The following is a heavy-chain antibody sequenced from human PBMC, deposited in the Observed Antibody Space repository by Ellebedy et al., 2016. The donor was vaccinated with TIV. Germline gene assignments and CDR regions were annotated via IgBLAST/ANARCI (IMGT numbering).Heavy chain of an antibody. CDR2: IYYSGST. CDR3: ARVSGLAGTTTPRMDV. CDR1: GGSISSGDSY. Sequence: SETLSLTXTVSGGSISSGDSYWSWIRQPPGKGLEWIGYIYYSGSTYYNPSLKSRVTISVDTSKNQFSLKLSSVTAADTAVYYCARVSGLAGTTTPRMDVWGQGTTVTVSS. V-gene: IGHV4-30-4*01. D-gene: IGHD1-1*01. J-gene: IGHJ6*02.